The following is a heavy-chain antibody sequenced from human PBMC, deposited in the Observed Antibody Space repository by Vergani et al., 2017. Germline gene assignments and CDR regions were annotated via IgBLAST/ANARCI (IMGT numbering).Heavy chain of an antibody. CDR2: ISGSGGST. CDR1: GFTFNHYA. V-gene: IGHV3-23*01. CDR3: AKANPRNSGYDYLYYYHAMDV. J-gene: IGHJ6*02. Sequence: EVQLLESGGDLVQPGGSLRLSCAASGFTFNHYAMTWVRQAPGKGLEWVSGISGSGGSTYYAGSVKGRFTISRDSSTNTLYLQMNSLSAGDTAVYYCAKANPRNSGYDYLYYYHAMDVWGQGTTVTVSS. D-gene: IGHD5-12*01.